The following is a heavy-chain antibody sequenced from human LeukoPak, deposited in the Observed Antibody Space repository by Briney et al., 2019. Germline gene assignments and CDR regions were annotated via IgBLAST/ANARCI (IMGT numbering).Heavy chain of an antibody. CDR2: ISWDSGTI. CDR3: AKDIRFSWYTYNNWFDS. Sequence: GGSLRLSCAASGFNFDQYAMHWVRQVPGKGLEWVSGISWDSGTIAYADSVQGRFTISRDNANNSLYLQVNSLRAEDTALYFCAKDIRFSWYTYNNWFDSWGQGTLDTVSS. CDR1: GFNFDQYA. D-gene: IGHD6-13*01. V-gene: IGHV3-9*01. J-gene: IGHJ5*01.